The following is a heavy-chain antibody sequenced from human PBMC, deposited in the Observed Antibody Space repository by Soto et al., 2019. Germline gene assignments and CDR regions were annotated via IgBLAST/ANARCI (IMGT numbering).Heavy chain of an antibody. Sequence: EVQLLESGGGLVQPGGSLRLSCAASGFTFSNYAVTWVRQAPGKGLEWVSTISGSGGSTYYADSVKGRFTISRDNTKNTVYLQMNRLRDEDTAVYYCAKDQGSSWYEIDYWGQGTLVTVSS. J-gene: IGHJ4*02. D-gene: IGHD6-13*01. CDR1: GFTFSNYA. CDR3: AKDQGSSWYEIDY. CDR2: ISGSGGST. V-gene: IGHV3-23*01.